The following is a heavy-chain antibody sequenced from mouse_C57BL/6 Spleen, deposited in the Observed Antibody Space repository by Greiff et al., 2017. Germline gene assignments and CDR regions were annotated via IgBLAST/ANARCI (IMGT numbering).Heavy chain of an antibody. D-gene: IGHD4-1*01. Sequence: EVQRVESGGGLVKPGGSLKLSCAASGFTFSSYTMSWVRQTPEKRLEWVATISGGGGNTYYPDSVKGRFTISRDNAKNTLYLQMSSLRSEDTALYYCARRVLGGFDYWGQGTTLTVSS. J-gene: IGHJ2*01. V-gene: IGHV5-9*01. CDR3: ARRVLGGFDY. CDR2: ISGGGGNT. CDR1: GFTFSSYT.